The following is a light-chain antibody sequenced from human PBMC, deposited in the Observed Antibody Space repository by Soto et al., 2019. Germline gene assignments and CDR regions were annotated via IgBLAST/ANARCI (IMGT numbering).Light chain of an antibody. CDR3: PKYNSGGFT. Sequence: DIQMTQSPSSLSASVGDRVTITCRESRGISNYLAWYQQKPGKVPKLLIYAASTLQSGVPSRFSGSGSGTDFTLTISSLQPEDVATYYCPKYNSGGFTFGPGTKVDIK. J-gene: IGKJ3*01. CDR1: RGISNY. V-gene: IGKV1-27*01. CDR2: AAS.